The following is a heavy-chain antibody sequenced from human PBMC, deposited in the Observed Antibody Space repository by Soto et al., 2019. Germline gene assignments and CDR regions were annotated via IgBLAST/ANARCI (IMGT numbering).Heavy chain of an antibody. D-gene: IGHD6-19*01. V-gene: IGHV5-51*01. CDR3: ARQRYSSGANFDY. J-gene: IGHJ4*02. CDR1: GYSFTGYW. CDR2: IYPGDSDT. Sequence: GESLKISCKGSGYSFTGYWIGWVRQMPGKGLEWMGIIYPGDSDTRYSPSFQGQVTISADKSISTAYLQWSSLKASDTAMYYCARQRYSSGANFDYWGQGTLVTVSS.